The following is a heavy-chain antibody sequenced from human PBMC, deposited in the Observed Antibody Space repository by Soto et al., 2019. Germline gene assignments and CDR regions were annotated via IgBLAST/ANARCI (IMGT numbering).Heavy chain of an antibody. CDR1: GFGFSSYA. V-gene: IGHV3-23*01. Sequence: PGGSLRLSCAASGFGFSSYAMSWVRQAPGKGLEWVSAISGSGGSTYYADSVKGRFTISRDNSKNTLYLQMNSLRAEDTAVYYCAKGPFGMIHSGVDYWGQGTLVTVSS. J-gene: IGHJ4*02. CDR2: ISGSGGST. D-gene: IGHD3-22*01. CDR3: AKGPFGMIHSGVDY.